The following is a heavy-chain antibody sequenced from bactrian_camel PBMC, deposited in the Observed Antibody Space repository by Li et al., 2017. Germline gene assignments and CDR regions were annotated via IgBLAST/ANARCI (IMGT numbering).Heavy chain of an antibody. CDR1: GATASDYC. CDR3: AADHGGYCYTRLGFLHEYQY. J-gene: IGHJ4*01. Sequence: HVQLVESGGGSVQAGGSLRLSCAASGATASDYCMGWFRQAPGKEREGVASIDSDGVATYADSVKGRFTISQDNARNTVYLQMNSLKPDDTAMYYCAADHGGYCYTRLGFLHEYQYWGQGTQVTVS. V-gene: IGHV3S53*01. CDR2: IDSDGVA. D-gene: IGHD2*01.